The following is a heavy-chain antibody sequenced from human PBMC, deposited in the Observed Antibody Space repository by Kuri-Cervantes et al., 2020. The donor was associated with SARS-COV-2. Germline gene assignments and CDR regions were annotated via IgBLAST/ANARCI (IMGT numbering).Heavy chain of an antibody. CDR1: GGSTSTYY. D-gene: IGHD1-26*01. V-gene: IGHV4-59*01. Sequence: GSLRLSCTVSGGSTSTYYWSWIRQPPGKGLEWIGYLYYSGGINYNPSLKSRVTISLDTSKNQFSLKLSSVTAADTAVYYCATGSYYVAYDYWGQGTLVTVSS. CDR2: LYYSGGI. J-gene: IGHJ4*02. CDR3: ATGSYYVAYDY.